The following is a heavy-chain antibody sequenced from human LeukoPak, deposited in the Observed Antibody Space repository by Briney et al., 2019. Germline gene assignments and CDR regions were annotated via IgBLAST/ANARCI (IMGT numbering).Heavy chain of an antibody. CDR3: ARGIAAAGTSSWWFDP. CDR2: IYYSGRT. D-gene: IGHD6-13*01. Sequence: PSQTLSLTCTVSGGSLSSGDYYWSWSRQSPGKGLEWIGYIYYSGRTYYNPSLKSRVTISVDTSKNQLSLKLSSVTGADTAVYHCARGIAAAGTSSWWFDPWGQGTLVTVSS. V-gene: IGHV4-30-4*01. J-gene: IGHJ5*02. CDR1: GGSLSSGDYY.